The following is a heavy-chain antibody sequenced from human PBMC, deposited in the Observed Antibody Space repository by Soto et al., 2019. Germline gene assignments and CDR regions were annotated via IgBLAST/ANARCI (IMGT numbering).Heavy chain of an antibody. CDR1: GFSLNIYS. D-gene: IGHD3-10*01. J-gene: IGHJ4*02. V-gene: IGHV3-30-3*01. CDR3: VRDGGYYGSGSYYIYFDD. CDR2: ISYDGDNK. Sequence: GGSLRLSCAASGFSLNIYSINWVRQAPGKGPEWVTLISYDGDNKKYAVSVEGRFTVSRDTSKNMVYLEMNSLRPDDTAVYYCVRDGGYYGSGSYYIYFDDWGQGTMVTVSS.